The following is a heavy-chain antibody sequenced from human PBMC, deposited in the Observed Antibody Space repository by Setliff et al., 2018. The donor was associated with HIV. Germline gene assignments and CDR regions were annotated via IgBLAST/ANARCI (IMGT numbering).Heavy chain of an antibody. CDR3: AKDGISGGAYPPYYFDY. CDR1: GFTFSSYE. V-gene: IGHV3-48*03. D-gene: IGHD2-15*01. CDR2: ISSSGSTI. J-gene: IGHJ4*01. Sequence: PGGSLRLSCAASGFTFSSYEMNWVRQAPGKGLEWLSYISSSGSTIYYADSVKGRFTVSRDNAKNSLYLQMNSLRAEDTAVYCCAKDGISGGAYPPYYFDYWGHGTLVTVSS.